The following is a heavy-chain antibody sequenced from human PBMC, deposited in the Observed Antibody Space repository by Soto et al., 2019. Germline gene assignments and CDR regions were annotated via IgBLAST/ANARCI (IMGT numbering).Heavy chain of an antibody. CDR2: LIPIFGTA. CDR3: AGPPELTRIYYYYGMDV. CDR1: GGTFSSYA. Sequence: QVQLVQSGAEVKKPGSSLKVSCKASGGTFSSYAISWVRQAPGQGLEWMGGLIPIFGTANYAQKFQGRVTITADXSXSXXYMELSSLRSEDTAVYYCAGPPELTRIYYYYGMDVWGQGTTVTVSS. V-gene: IGHV1-69*12. D-gene: IGHD1-7*01. J-gene: IGHJ6*02.